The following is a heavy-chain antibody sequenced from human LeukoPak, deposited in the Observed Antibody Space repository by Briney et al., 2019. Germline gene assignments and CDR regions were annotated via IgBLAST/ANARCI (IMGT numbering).Heavy chain of an antibody. Sequence: SVKVSCKASGGTFSRYAISWVRQAPGQGLEWMGGIIPIFGTANYAQKFQGRVTITADESTSTAYMELSGLRSEDTAVYYCARDAVGYSYGPARFDYWGQGTLVTVSS. CDR2: IIPIFGTA. V-gene: IGHV1-69*13. CDR3: ARDAVGYSYGPARFDY. J-gene: IGHJ4*02. CDR1: GGTFSRYA. D-gene: IGHD5-18*01.